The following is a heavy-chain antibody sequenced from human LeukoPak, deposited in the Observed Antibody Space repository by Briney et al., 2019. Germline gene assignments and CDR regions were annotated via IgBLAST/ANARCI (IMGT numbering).Heavy chain of an antibody. D-gene: IGHD4-23*01. V-gene: IGHV3-74*01. J-gene: IGHJ5*02. CDR2: VNGDGRTT. CDR1: GFTFSDYW. CDR3: ARVNGGTRFDP. Sequence: GGSLRLSCAASGFTFSDYWMHWVRQAPGKGLVLVSRVNGDGRTTSYADSVKGRFTISRDNAKITVYLQMNSLRVEDTAVYYCARVNGGTRFDPWGQGSLVTVSS.